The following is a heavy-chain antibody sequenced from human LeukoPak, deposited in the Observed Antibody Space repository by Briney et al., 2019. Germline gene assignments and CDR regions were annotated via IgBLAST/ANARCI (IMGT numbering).Heavy chain of an antibody. CDR2: IGTAGNN. D-gene: IGHD6-19*01. Sequence: LTGGSLRLSCAASGFTFSSHDIHWVRQPPRKGMELVSVIGTAGNNYYTDSVKGRFNISRENVKKSLYLKMDNLRAEDTAVYYCARSKSYSSGWTDFDCWGQGTLVTVSS. J-gene: IGHJ4*02. CDR1: GFTFSSHD. CDR3: ARSKSYSSGWTDFDC. V-gene: IGHV3-13*01.